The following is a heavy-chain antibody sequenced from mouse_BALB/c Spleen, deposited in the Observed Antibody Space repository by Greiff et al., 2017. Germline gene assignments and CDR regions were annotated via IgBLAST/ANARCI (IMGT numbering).Heavy chain of an antibody. D-gene: IGHD2-3*01. CDR2: ISSGSSTI. V-gene: IGHV5-17*02. CDR3: AREGYDGYYGGTMDY. J-gene: IGHJ4*01. CDR1: GFTFSRFG. Sequence: EVQVVESGGGLVQPGGSRKLSCAASGFTFSRFGMHWVRQAPEKGLEWVAYISSGSSTIYYADTVKGRFTISRDNPKNTLFLQMTSLRSEDTAMYYCAREGYDGYYGGTMDYWGQGTSVTVSS.